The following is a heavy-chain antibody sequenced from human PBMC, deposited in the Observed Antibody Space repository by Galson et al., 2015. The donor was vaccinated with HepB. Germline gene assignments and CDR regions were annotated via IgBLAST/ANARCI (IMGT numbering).Heavy chain of an antibody. J-gene: IGHJ4*02. CDR2: TYYRSKWCS. CDR3: ARDPGRHTPYFDY. D-gene: IGHD1-26*01. V-gene: IGHV6-1*01. CDR1: GDSVSRNSAA. Sequence: CAISGDSVSRNSAAWNWIRQSPSRGLEWLGRTYYRSKWCSDYAPSVRGRISINPDTSKDQFSLQLSSVTPEDTAIYYCARDPGRHTPYFDYWGQGTLVTVSS.